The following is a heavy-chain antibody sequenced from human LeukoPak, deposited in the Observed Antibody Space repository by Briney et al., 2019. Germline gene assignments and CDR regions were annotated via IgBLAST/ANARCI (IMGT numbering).Heavy chain of an antibody. CDR3: ARDRDLYSSGWFDS. V-gene: IGHV3-74*01. D-gene: IGHD6-19*01. Sequence: GGSLRLSCAASGFTLSSFWMHWVRQAPGKGLVWVSCINTDGSRTTYADSVKGRFTISRDNAKNTLYLQMDSLRAEDTAVYYCARDRDLYSSGWFDSWGQGTLVTVSS. J-gene: IGHJ5*01. CDR1: GFTLSSFW. CDR2: INTDGSRT.